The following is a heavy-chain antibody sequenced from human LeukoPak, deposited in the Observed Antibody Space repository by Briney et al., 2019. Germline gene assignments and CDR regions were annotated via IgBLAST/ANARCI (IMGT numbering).Heavy chain of an antibody. CDR2: IWYDGSNK. CDR1: GFTFSSYG. J-gene: IGHJ4*02. D-gene: IGHD2-2*01. V-gene: IGHV3-33*01. Sequence: GGSLRLSCAASGFTFSSYGMHWVRQAPGKGLEWVAVIWYDGSNKYYADSVKGRFTVSRDHSQNTLYLQMNSLRPEDTAVYYCARDLGYCSSTSCFLSIDYWGQGTLVTVSS. CDR3: ARDLGYCSSTSCFLSIDY.